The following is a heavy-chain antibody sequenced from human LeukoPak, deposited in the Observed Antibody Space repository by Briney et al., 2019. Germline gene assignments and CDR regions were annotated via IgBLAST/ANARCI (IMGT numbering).Heavy chain of an antibody. CDR1: GFTFSNYA. Sequence: PGGSLRLSCAVSGFTFSNYAMSWVRQAPGKGLEWVSTISADGGITYYADSVKGRFTISRDNAKNSLYLQMDSLRAEDTAVYYCLRYCSGGVCPGWFDPWGQGTLVTVSS. V-gene: IGHV3-23*01. CDR3: LRYCSGGVCPGWFDP. D-gene: IGHD2-8*02. CDR2: ISADGGIT. J-gene: IGHJ5*02.